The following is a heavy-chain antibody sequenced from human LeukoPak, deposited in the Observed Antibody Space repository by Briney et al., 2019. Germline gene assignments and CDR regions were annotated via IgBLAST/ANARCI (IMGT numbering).Heavy chain of an antibody. CDR2: ISYDGSNK. J-gene: IGHJ4*02. CDR3: ASVQDGYYDFWSGYYPLDY. CDR1: GITFSGRW. D-gene: IGHD3-3*01. V-gene: IGHV3-30*03. Sequence: GGSLRLSCAASGITFSGRWMSWVRQAPGKGLEWVAVISYDGSNKYYADSVKGRFTISRDNSKNTLYLQMNSLRAEDTAVYYCASVQDGYYDFWSGYYPLDYWGQGTLVTVSS.